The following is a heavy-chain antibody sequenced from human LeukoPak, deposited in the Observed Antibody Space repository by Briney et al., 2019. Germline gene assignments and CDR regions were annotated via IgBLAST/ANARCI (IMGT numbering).Heavy chain of an antibody. CDR3: ARGVVVTATPAEYFQH. CDR2: IIPIFGTA. Sequence: SVKVSCKASGGTFSSYAISWVRQAPGQGLEWMGGIIPIFGTANYAQKFQGRVTITADKSTSTAYMELSSLRSEDTAVYYCARGVVVTATPAEYFQHWGRAPWSPSPQ. V-gene: IGHV1-69*06. CDR1: GGTFSSYA. J-gene: IGHJ1*01. D-gene: IGHD2-21*02.